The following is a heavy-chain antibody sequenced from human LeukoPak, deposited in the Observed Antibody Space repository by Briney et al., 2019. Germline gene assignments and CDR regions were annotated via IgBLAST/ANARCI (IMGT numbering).Heavy chain of an antibody. CDR1: GYTFIGYY. J-gene: IGHJ4*02. CDR3: ARDMGSSGRDY. D-gene: IGHD6-19*01. CDR2: INPSGGST. V-gene: IGHV1-46*01. Sequence: ASVKVSCKTSGYTFIGYYMHWVRQAPGQGLEWMGIINPSGGSTSYAQKFQGRVTMTRDTSTSTVYMELSSLRSEDTAVYYCARDMGSSGRDYWGQGTLVTVSS.